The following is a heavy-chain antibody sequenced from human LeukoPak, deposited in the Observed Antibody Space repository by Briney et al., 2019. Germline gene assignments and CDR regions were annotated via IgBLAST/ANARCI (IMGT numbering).Heavy chain of an antibody. CDR2: IYYSGST. J-gene: IGHJ4*02. D-gene: IGHD5-12*01. V-gene: IGHV4-59*01. CDR3: ARVLVATGYYFDY. Sequence: SETLSLTCTVSGGSISSYYWSWIRQPPGKGLEWIGYIYYSGSTNYNPSLKSRVTISVDTSKNQFSLKLSSVTAAETAVYYCARVLVATGYYFDYWGQGTLVTVSS. CDR1: GGSISSYY.